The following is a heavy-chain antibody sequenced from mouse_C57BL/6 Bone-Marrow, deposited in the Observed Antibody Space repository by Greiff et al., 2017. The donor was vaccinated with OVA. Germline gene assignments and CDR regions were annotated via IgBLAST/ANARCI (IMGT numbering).Heavy chain of an antibody. CDR1: GYTFTDYE. CDR2: IDPETGGT. Sequence: VKLKESGAELVRPGASVTLSCKASGYTFTDYEMHWVKQTPVHGLEWIGAIDPETGGTAYNQKFKGKAILTADKSSSTAYMELRSLTSEDSAVYYCTRFYYGNPRDYAMDYWGQGTSVTVSS. D-gene: IGHD2-1*01. J-gene: IGHJ4*01. V-gene: IGHV1-15*01. CDR3: TRFYYGNPRDYAMDY.